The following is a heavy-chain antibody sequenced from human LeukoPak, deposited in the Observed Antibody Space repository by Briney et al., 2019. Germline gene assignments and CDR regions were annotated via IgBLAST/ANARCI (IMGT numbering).Heavy chain of an antibody. D-gene: IGHD6-19*01. J-gene: IGHJ3*02. V-gene: IGHV3-33*06. CDR1: GFTFSSYG. CDR2: IWYDGSNK. Sequence: PRGSLRLSCAASGFTFSSYGMHWVRQAPAKGLEWVAVIWYDGSNKYYADSVKGRFTISRDNSKNTLYLQTNSLIGEETAVYYCAKGVAVAGTHAFEIWGQGKMVPVSS. CDR3: AKGVAVAGTHAFEI.